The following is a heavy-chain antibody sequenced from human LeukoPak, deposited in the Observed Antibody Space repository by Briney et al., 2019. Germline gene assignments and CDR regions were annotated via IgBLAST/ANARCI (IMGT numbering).Heavy chain of an antibody. V-gene: IGHV3-30*04. J-gene: IGHJ4*02. CDR2: ISYE. CDR3: ARPGIAVADQYYFDY. Sequence: GGSLRLSCAASGFAFSSYAMHWVRQAPGKGLEWVAVISYEYYADSVKGRFTIPRDNSKNTLYLQMNSLRAEDTAVYYCARPGIAVADQYYFDYWGQGTLVTVSS. CDR1: GFAFSSYA. D-gene: IGHD6-19*01.